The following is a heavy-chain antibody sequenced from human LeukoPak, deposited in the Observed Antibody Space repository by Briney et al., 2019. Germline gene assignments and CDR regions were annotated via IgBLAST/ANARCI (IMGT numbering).Heavy chain of an antibody. CDR3: ARVSRDFYSNYYYYYGMDV. CDR1: GFTFSSYA. CDR2: IKQDGSEK. V-gene: IGHV3-7*01. Sequence: GGSLRLSCAASGFTFSSYAMSWVRQAPGKGLEWVANIKQDGSEKYYVDSVKGRFTISRDNAKNSLYLQMNSLRAEDTAVYYCARVSRDFYSNYYYYYGMDVWGQGTTVTVSS. D-gene: IGHD4-11*01. J-gene: IGHJ6*02.